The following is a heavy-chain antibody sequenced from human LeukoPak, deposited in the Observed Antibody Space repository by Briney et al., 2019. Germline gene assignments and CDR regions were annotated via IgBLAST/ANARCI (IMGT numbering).Heavy chain of an antibody. J-gene: IGHJ5*02. V-gene: IGHV1-69*04. D-gene: IGHD6-19*01. CDR2: IIPILGIA. CDR3: ARDSSSSGWYGYWFDP. CDR1: GGTFSSYA. Sequence: SVKVSCKASGGTFSSYAISWVRQAPGQGLEWMGRIIPILGIADYAQKFQGRVTITADKSTSTAYMELSSLRSEDTAVYYCARDSSSSGWYGYWFDPWGQGTLVTVSS.